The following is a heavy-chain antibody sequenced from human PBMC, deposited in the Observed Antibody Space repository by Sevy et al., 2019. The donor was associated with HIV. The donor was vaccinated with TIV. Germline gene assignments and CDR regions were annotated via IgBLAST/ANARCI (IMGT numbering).Heavy chain of an antibody. CDR2: ISGSGRFT. CDR3: AKGFCSGATCPRDYYYYGMDV. J-gene: IGHJ6*02. Sequence: GGSLRLSCAASGFSFSTYTMNWVRQAPGKGLEWVSSISGSGRFTYYADFVEGRFIISRDNSKNKLSVQMNSLRAEDTAVYYCAKGFCSGATCPRDYYYYGMDVWGQGTTVTVSS. D-gene: IGHD2-15*01. V-gene: IGHV3-23*01. CDR1: GFSFSTYT.